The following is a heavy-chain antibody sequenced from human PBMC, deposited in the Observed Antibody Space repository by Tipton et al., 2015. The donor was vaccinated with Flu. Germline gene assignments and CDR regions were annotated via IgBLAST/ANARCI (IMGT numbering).Heavy chain of an antibody. V-gene: IGHV3-30*18. CDR2: ISYNADDK. D-gene: IGHD3-3*01. Sequence: SLRLSCEASGFTFNNYGMHWVRQAPGKGLEWVAVISYNADDKNYADSVKGRFTISRDNSKNTLDLQMNSLRAEDTAVYFCAKSVFAFWNDWRTSKYDYWGQGTLVTVSS. CDR3: AKSVFAFWNDWRTSKYDY. CDR1: GFTFNNYG. J-gene: IGHJ4*02.